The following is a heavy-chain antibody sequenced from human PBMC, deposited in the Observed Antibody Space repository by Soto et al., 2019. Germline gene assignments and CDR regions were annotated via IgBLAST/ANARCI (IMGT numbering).Heavy chain of an antibody. Sequence: PGESLKISYKGSGYSFTSYWIGWVRQMPGKGLEWMGIIYPGDSDTRYSPSFQGQVTISADKSISTAYLQWSSLKASDTAMYYCARHDGRAVAGRHDAFDIWGQGTMVTVSS. CDR2: IYPGDSDT. D-gene: IGHD6-19*01. J-gene: IGHJ3*02. V-gene: IGHV5-51*01. CDR3: ARHDGRAVAGRHDAFDI. CDR1: GYSFTSYW.